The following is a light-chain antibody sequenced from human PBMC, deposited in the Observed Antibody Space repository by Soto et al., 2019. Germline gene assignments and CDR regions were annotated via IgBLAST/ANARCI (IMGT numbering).Light chain of an antibody. V-gene: IGLV1-40*01. CDR2: GNS. CDR1: SSNIGAGYD. J-gene: IGLJ7*01. Sequence: QAVVTQPPSVSGAPGQRVTISCTGSSSNIGAGYDVHWYQQLPGTAPKLLIYGNSNRPSGVPDRFSGSKSGTSASLAITGLQAEDEAEYYCQSYDSSLSGFAVFGGGTQLTVL. CDR3: QSYDSSLSGFAV.